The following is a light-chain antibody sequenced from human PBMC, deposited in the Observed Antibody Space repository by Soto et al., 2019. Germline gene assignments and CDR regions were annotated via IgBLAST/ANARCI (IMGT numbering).Light chain of an antibody. J-gene: IGKJ2*01. V-gene: IGKV1-39*01. Sequence: DIQMTQSPSSLSASVGDRVTIACRASQTISNYLNLYQQRPGKAPKVLIYTASNLQSGVPSRFSGSGSVTEFTLTISRMHPEDFATYYWQQSYSTPQTFGQGTKLEIK. CDR2: TAS. CDR3: QQSYSTPQT. CDR1: QTISNY.